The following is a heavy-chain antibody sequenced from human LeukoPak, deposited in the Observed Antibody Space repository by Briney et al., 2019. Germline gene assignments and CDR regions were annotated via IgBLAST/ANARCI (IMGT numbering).Heavy chain of an antibody. V-gene: IGHV1-8*01. D-gene: IGHD1-14*01. CDR2: MNPNSGNT. CDR1: GYTFTSYD. Sequence: ASVKVSCKASGYTFTSYDINWVRQATGQGLEWMGWMNPNSGNTGYAQKFQGWVTMTRDTSISTAYMELSRLRSDDMAVYYCASELNQDAFDIWGQGTMVTVSS. J-gene: IGHJ3*02. CDR3: ASELNQDAFDI.